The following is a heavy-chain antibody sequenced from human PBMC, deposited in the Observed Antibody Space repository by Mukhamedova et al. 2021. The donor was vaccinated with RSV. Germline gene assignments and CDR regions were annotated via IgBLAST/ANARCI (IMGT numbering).Heavy chain of an antibody. J-gene: IGHJ4*02. D-gene: IGHD3-22*01. V-gene: IGHV4-59*01. CDR2: IYYSGST. Sequence: EWIGYIYYSGSTNYNPSLKSRVTISVDTSKNQFSLKLSSVTAADTAVYYCAREGGDSSGYFDYWGQGTLVTVSS. CDR3: AREGGDSSGYFDY.